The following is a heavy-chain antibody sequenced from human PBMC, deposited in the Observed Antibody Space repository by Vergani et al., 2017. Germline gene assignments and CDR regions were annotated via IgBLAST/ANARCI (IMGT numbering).Heavy chain of an antibody. CDR3: ARDRRVTMVRGVIGDLDY. D-gene: IGHD3-10*01. CDR2: SYSGGST. CDR1: GFTVSSNY. J-gene: IGHJ4*02. Sequence: EVQLVESGGGLIQPGGSLRLSCAASGFTVSSNYMSWVRQAPGKALEWVSVSYSGGSTYYADSVKGRFTISRDNSKNTLYLQMNSLTAEDTAVYYCARDRRVTMVRGVIGDLDYWGQGTLVTVSS. V-gene: IGHV3-53*01.